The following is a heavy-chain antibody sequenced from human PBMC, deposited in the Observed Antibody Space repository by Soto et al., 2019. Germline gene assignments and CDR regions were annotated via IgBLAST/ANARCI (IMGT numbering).Heavy chain of an antibody. J-gene: IGHJ6*02. D-gene: IGHD5-18*01. V-gene: IGHV1-2*02. CDR2: INPNSGGT. CDR1: GYTFTGYY. CDR3: ARDSASTAMGSYYYYYYGMDV. Sequence: GASVKVSCKASGYTFTGYYMHWVRQAPGQGLEWMGWINPNSGGTNYAQKFQGRVTMTRGTSISTAYMELSRLRSDDTAVYYCARDSASTAMGSYYYYYYGMDVWGQGTTVTVSS.